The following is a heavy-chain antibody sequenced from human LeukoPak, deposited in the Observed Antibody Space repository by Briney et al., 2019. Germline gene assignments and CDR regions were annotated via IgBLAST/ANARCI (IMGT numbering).Heavy chain of an antibody. J-gene: IGHJ4*02. V-gene: IGHV1-18*01. CDR2: ISGHNDNA. D-gene: IGHD1-1*01. CDR3: VRDGNDVMDY. CDR1: GYTFTNYG. Sequence: ASVKVSCKVSGYTFTNYGISWVRQAPGQGLEWVGWISGHNDNAHYAQKLQDRVTVTRETSTSTVYMELRSLSSDDTAIYFCVRDGNDVMDYWGQGTLVTVSS.